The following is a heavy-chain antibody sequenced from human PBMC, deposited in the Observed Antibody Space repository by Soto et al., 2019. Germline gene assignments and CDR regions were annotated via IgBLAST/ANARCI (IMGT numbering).Heavy chain of an antibody. D-gene: IGHD1-26*01. CDR2: IYYSGST. V-gene: IGHV4-59*01. CDR1: GGSISSYY. CDR3: ARDKGVGYWYFDL. Sequence: PSETLSLTCTVSGGSISSYYWSWIRQPPGKGLEWIGYIYYSGSTNYNPSLKSRVTISVDTSKNQFSLKLSSVTAADTAVYYCARDKGVGYWYFDLWGRGTLVTVPQ. J-gene: IGHJ2*01.